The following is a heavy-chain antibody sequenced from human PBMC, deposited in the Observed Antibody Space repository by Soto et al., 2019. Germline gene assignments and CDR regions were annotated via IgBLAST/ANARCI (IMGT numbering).Heavy chain of an antibody. D-gene: IGHD6-6*01. V-gene: IGHV4-31*03. Sequence: PSETLSLTCTVSGGSISSAGYYWNWIRQHPGEGLEWIGYIYYNGLTYYNPSLTSRLTVSLDTSKNQFSLELSSVAAADTAVYYCASSTSSSYIDNWGQGPPVTVSS. J-gene: IGHJ4*02. CDR2: IYYNGLT. CDR3: ASSTSSSYIDN. CDR1: GGSISSAGYY.